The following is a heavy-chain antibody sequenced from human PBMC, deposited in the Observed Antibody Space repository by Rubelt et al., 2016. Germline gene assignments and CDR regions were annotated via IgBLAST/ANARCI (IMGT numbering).Heavy chain of an antibody. CDR2: INPSGGST. J-gene: IGHJ4*02. V-gene: IGHV1-46*01. D-gene: IGHD3-16*01. CDR3: ARGRGSLDY. Sequence: VRQAPGQGLEWMGIINPSGGSTSYAQKFQGRVTMTRDTSTSTVYMELSSLRSEDTAVYCCARGRGSLDYWGQGTLVTVSS.